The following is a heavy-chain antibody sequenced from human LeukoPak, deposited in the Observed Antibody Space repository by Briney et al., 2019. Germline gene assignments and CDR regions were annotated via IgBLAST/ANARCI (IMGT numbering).Heavy chain of an antibody. CDR2: IKGDGSSK. J-gene: IGHJ4*02. D-gene: IGHD3-22*01. Sequence: GGSLRLSCAASEFTFSNYWMSWVRQAPGKGLEWVANIKGDGSSKYYMDSVKGRFTISRDNAKSSLYLQMNTLRAEDTAVYYCATSHDSSGNDWGQGTLVTVSS. V-gene: IGHV3-7*03. CDR3: ATSHDSSGND. CDR1: EFTFSNYW.